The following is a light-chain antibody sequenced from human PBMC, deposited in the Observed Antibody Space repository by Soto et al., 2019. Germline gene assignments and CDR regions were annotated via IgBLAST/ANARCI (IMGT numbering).Light chain of an antibody. CDR3: SSYTSSTTYV. J-gene: IGLJ1*01. V-gene: IGLV2-14*03. Sequence: QSVLTQPASVSGSPGQSITISCAGTSSDVGNYNSVSWYQHHPGKAPKLMIYDVSNRPSGVSNRFSGSKSGNTASLTISGLQAEDESDYYCSSYTSSTTYVFGSGTNVTVL. CDR2: DVS. CDR1: SSDVGNYNS.